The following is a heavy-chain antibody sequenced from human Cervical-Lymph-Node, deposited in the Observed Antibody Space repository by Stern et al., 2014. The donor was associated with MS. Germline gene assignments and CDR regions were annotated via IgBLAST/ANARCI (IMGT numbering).Heavy chain of an antibody. CDR3: ARATYYDTSAYYTYFDY. Sequence: VQLVESGAEVKKPGSSVKVSCKASGDTFSSYTINWVRQAPGQGLEWMGRIIPILAIANYAQKFQGRVTITADRSTSTAYMELSSLRSEDTAVYYCARATYYDTSAYYTYFDYWGQGTLITVSS. CDR2: IIPILAIA. J-gene: IGHJ4*02. V-gene: IGHV1-69*09. D-gene: IGHD3-22*01. CDR1: GDTFSSYT.